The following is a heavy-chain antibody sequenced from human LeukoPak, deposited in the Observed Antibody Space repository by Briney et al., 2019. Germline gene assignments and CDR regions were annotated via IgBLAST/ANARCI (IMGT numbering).Heavy chain of an antibody. CDR3: ARGPSIVVVTEGWFDP. CDR2: INHSGST. J-gene: IGHJ5*02. CDR1: GGSFSGYY. V-gene: IGHV4-34*01. D-gene: IGHD2-21*02. Sequence: SETLSLTCAVYGGSFSGYYWSWIRQPPGKGLEWIGEINHSGSTNYNPSLTSRVTISVDTSKNQFSLKLSSVTAADTAVYYCARGPSIVVVTEGWFDPWGQGTLVTVSS.